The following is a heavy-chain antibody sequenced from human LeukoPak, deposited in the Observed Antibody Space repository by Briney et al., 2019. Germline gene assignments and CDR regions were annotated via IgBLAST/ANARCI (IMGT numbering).Heavy chain of an antibody. CDR3: ARDRVTAMVSHQFVY. D-gene: IGHD5-18*01. V-gene: IGHV1-69*13. Sequence: SVKVSCKASGGTFSSYAISWVRQAPGQGLEWMGGIIPIFGTANYAQKFQGRVTITADESTSAAYMELSSLRSEDTAVYYCARDRVTAMVSHQFVYWGQGTLVTVSS. J-gene: IGHJ4*02. CDR2: IIPIFGTA. CDR1: GGTFSSYA.